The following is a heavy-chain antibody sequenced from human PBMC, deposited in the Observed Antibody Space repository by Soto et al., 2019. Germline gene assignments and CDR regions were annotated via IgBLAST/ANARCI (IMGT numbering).Heavy chain of an antibody. CDR2: IIPIFGTA. D-gene: IGHD2-2*01. CDR1: GGTFSSYA. Sequence: ASVKVSCKASGGTFSSYAISWVRQAPGQGLEWMGGIIPIFGTANYAQKFQGRVTITADESTSTAYMELSSLRSEDTAVYYCARVYCSSTSCYYYYGSGSYYYYYGMDVWGQGTTVTVSS. CDR3: ARVYCSSTSCYYYYGSGSYYYYYGMDV. V-gene: IGHV1-69*13. J-gene: IGHJ6*02.